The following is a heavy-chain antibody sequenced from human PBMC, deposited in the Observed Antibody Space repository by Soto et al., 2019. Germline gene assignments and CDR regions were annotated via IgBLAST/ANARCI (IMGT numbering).Heavy chain of an antibody. Sequence: GASVKVSCKASGYTLTGYDMHWVRQAPGQGLEWMGWINPNSGGTNYAQKFRGRVTMTRDTSISTVYMELSRLRSDDTAVYYCARVTSGSYSLSLDPSCPGPLVTVSS. CDR2: INPNSGGT. V-gene: IGHV1-2*02. CDR1: GYTLTGYD. CDR3: ARVTSGSYSLSLDP. J-gene: IGHJ5*02. D-gene: IGHD1-26*01.